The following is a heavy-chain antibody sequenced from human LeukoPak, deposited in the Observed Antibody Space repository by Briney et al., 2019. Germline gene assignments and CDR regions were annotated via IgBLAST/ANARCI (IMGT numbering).Heavy chain of an antibody. J-gene: IGHJ6*03. CDR3: AREGYRSGGSCYFALYYYYYYMDV. Sequence: PGGSLRLSCAASGFTFSSYWMSWVRQAPGKGLEWVANIKQDGSEKYYVDSVKGRFTISRDNAKNSLYLQMNSLRAEDTAVYYCAREGYRSGGSCYFALYYYYYYMDVWGKGTTVTVSS. CDR1: GFTFSSYW. V-gene: IGHV3-7*01. D-gene: IGHD2-15*01. CDR2: IKQDGSEK.